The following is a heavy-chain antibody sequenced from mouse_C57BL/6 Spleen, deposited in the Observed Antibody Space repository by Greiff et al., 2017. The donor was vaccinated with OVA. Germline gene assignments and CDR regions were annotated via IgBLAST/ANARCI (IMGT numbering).Heavy chain of an antibody. CDR3: ARLGYYGSSYYFDV. V-gene: IGHV1-64*01. J-gene: IGHJ1*03. Sequence: QVQLQQPGAELVKPGASVKLSCKASGYTFTSYWMHWVKQRPGQGLEWIGMIHPNSGSTNYNEKFKSKATLTVDKSSSTAYMQLSSLTTEDSAVYYCARLGYYGSSYYFDVWGTGTTVTVSS. D-gene: IGHD1-1*01. CDR1: GYTFTSYW. CDR2: IHPNSGST.